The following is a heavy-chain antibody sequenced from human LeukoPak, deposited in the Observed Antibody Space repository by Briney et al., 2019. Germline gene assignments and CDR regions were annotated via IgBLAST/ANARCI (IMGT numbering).Heavy chain of an antibody. CDR1: GYTFTSYG. J-gene: IGHJ4*02. CDR2: MNPNSGNT. D-gene: IGHD2-15*01. V-gene: IGHV1-8*03. CDR3: ARDLRYCSGGSCLGLGDY. Sequence: ASVKVSCKASGYTFTSYGISWVRQAPGQGLEWMGWMNPNSGNTGYAQKFQGRVTITRNTSISTAYMELSRLRSDDTAVYYCARDLRYCSGGSCLGLGDYWGQGTLVTVSS.